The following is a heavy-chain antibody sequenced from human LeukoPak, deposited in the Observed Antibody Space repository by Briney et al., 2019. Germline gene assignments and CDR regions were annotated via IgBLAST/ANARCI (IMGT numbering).Heavy chain of an antibody. Sequence: GGSLRLSCAASGFTYSSYWMSWARHAPGKGREWVANIKQDGSEKNYVDSVKGRFTISRDNAKTSLLLQMDSLRAEDTAVYYCARDDGYGSGSLNPYYYYGMDVWGKGTTVTVSS. J-gene: IGHJ6*04. CDR1: GFTYSSYW. V-gene: IGHV3-7*03. CDR3: ARDDGYGSGSLNPYYYYGMDV. CDR2: IKQDGSEK. D-gene: IGHD3-10*01.